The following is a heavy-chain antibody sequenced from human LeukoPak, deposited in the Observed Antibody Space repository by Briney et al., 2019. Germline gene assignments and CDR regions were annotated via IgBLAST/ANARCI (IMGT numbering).Heavy chain of an antibody. Sequence: SPSKTLSLTCAVYGGSFSGYSWSWIRQPPGKGLEWIGEINHSGSTNYNPSLKSRVTISVDTSKSQFSLKLSSVTAADAAVYYCARQTTVTISAYDYWGQGTLVTVSS. CDR2: INHSGST. D-gene: IGHD4-17*01. CDR3: ARQTTVTISAYDY. V-gene: IGHV4-34*01. CDR1: GGSFSGYS. J-gene: IGHJ4*02.